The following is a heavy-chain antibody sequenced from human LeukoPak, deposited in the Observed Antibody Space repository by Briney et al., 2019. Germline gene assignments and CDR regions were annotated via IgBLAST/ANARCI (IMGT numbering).Heavy chain of an antibody. J-gene: IGHJ4*02. CDR1: GFTFSSYA. D-gene: IGHD3-22*01. CDR3: AREWDYYDSSGYLGY. V-gene: IGHV3-30-3*01. CDR2: ISYDGSNK. Sequence: SGGSPRLSCAASGFTFSSYAMHWVRQAPGKGLEWVAVISYDGSNKYHADSVKGRFTISRDNSKNTLYLQMNSLRAEDTAVYYCAREWDYYDSSGYLGYWGQGTLVTVSS.